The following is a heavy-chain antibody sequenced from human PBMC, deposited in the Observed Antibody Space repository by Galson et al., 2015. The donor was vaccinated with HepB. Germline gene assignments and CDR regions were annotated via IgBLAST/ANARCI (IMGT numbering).Heavy chain of an antibody. V-gene: IGHV5-51*01. J-gene: IGHJ3*02. D-gene: IGHD2-8*01. CDR2: IYPGDSDT. CDR3: ARVLMVYGGAFDI. Sequence: QSGAEVKKPGESLKISCKGSGYNFTNYWIGWVRQMPGKGLEWMGIIYPGDSDTRYSPSFQGQVTISADKSISTAYLQWSSLKASDTAMYFCARVLMVYGGAFDIWGQGTMVTVSS. CDR1: GYNFTNYW.